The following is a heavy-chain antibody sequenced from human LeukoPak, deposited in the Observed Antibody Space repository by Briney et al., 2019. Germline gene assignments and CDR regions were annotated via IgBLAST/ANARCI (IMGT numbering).Heavy chain of an antibody. CDR1: GYSFTSYW. J-gene: IGHJ4*02. Sequence: GESLKISCKGSGYSFTSYWIGWVRQMPGKGLEWMGIIYPGDSDSRYSPSFQGRVTISADKSISTAYLQWSSLKASDTAMYYCARQIAVADFDYWGQGTLVTVSS. V-gene: IGHV5-51*01. CDR3: ARQIAVADFDY. CDR2: IYPGDSDS. D-gene: IGHD6-19*01.